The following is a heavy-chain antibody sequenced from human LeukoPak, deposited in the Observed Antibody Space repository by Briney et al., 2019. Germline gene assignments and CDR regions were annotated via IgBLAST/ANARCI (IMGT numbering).Heavy chain of an antibody. Sequence: ASVKVSCKASGYTFTNFGFSWVRRAPGQGLEWMGWISAYNANTNYAQKLQGRVTMTTDTSTSTAYMELRSLRSDDTAVYYCARDLSVAAAGNSAYWGQGTLVTVSS. CDR2: ISAYNANT. V-gene: IGHV1-18*01. J-gene: IGHJ4*02. CDR1: GYTFTNFG. D-gene: IGHD6-13*01. CDR3: ARDLSVAAAGNSAY.